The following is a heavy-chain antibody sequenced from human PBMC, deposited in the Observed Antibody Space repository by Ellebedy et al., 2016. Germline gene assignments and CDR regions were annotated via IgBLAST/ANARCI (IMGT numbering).Heavy chain of an antibody. CDR2: INHRGST. Sequence: GSLRLXCAVYGGSFSGYYWTWIHQPPGKGLEWIGEINHRGSTNYNPSLKSRVTISVETSKNQFSLKLSSVTAADTAVYYCARGHDPVAVTPAALALFSRMGSLWFDPWGQGTLVSVSS. CDR3: ARGHDPVAVTPAALALFSRMGSLWFDP. J-gene: IGHJ5*02. CDR1: GGSFSGYY. V-gene: IGHV4-34*01. D-gene: IGHD2-2*01.